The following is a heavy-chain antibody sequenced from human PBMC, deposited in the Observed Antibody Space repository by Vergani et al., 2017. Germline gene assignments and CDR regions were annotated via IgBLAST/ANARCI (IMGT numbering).Heavy chain of an antibody. CDR2: ISSSGSTI. Sequence: EVQLVESGGGLVQPGGSLRLSCAASGFTFSSYEMNWVRQAPGKGLEWVSYISSSGSTIYYADSVKGRFTISRDNAKNSLYLQMNSLRAEDTAVYYCSGWYTYYYYYGMDVWGQGTTVTVSS. J-gene: IGHJ6*02. V-gene: IGHV3-48*03. CDR3: SGWYTYYYYYGMDV. D-gene: IGHD6-19*01. CDR1: GFTFSSYE.